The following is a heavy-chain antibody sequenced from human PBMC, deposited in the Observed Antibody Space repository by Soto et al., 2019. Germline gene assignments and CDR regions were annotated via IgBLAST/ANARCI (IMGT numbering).Heavy chain of an antibody. V-gene: IGHV3-21*01. Sequence: GGSLRLSCAASGFTFSSYSMNWVRQAPGKGLEWVSSISSSSSYIYYADSVKGRFTISRDNAKNSLYLQMNSLRAEDTAVYYCASQDCSSTSCYAYYSYGMDVWGQGTTVTV. D-gene: IGHD2-2*01. CDR2: ISSSSSYI. CDR3: ASQDCSSTSCYAYYSYGMDV. CDR1: GFTFSSYS. J-gene: IGHJ6*02.